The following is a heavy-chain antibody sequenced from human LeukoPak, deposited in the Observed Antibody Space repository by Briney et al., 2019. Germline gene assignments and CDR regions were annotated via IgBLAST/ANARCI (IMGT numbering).Heavy chain of an antibody. CDR2: MNSGGST. CDR1: GFTVSSNY. V-gene: IGHV3-66*01. J-gene: IGHJ6*02. CDR3: AREQVVVGRGYYGMYV. Sequence: PGGSLRLSCAASGFTVSSNYMNWVRQAPGKGLEWVSVMNSGGSTFYEDSVKGRFTISRDNSMNTLYLQMNNLRVDDTAVYYCAREQVVVGRGYYGMYVWGQGTTVTVSS. D-gene: IGHD2-2*01.